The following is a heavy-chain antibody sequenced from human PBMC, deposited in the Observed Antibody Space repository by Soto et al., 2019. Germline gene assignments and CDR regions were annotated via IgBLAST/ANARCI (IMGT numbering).Heavy chain of an antibody. D-gene: IGHD3-22*01. CDR3: AKVVIKYYFDY. CDR2: ISGSGGST. Sequence: GGSLRLSCAASGFTFSSYAMSWVRQAPGKGLEWVSAISGSGGSTYYADSVKGRFTISRDNSKNTLYLQMNSLRAEDSGVYYCAKVVIKYYFDYWGQGTLVTVSS. J-gene: IGHJ4*02. V-gene: IGHV3-23*01. CDR1: GFTFSSYA.